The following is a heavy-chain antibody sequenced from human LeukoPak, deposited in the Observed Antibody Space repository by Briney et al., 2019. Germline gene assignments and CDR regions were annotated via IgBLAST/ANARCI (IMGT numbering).Heavy chain of an antibody. D-gene: IGHD3-10*01. CDR2: IYYSGST. Sequence: SSETLSLTCTVSGGSISSSSYYWGWIRQPPGKGLEWIGSIYYSGSTYYNPSLKSRVTISVDTSKNQFSLKLRSVTAADTAVYYCARARDRAPNGSGSYYVDVWGQGTTVTVSS. CDR1: GGSISSSSYY. J-gene: IGHJ6*02. CDR3: ARARDRAPNGSGSYYVDV. V-gene: IGHV4-39*07.